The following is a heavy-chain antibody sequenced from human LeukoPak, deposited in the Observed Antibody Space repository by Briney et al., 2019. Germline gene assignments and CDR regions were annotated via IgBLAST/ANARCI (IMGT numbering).Heavy chain of an antibody. CDR2: IWYDGGNK. CDR3: ARMGYDSSGYYVAPCDY. D-gene: IGHD3-22*01. Sequence: GGSLRLSCAASGFTFSSYGMHRVRQAPGKGLEWVAVIWYDGGNKYYADSVKGRFTISRDNSKNTLYLQMNSLRAEDTAVYYYARMGYDSSGYYVAPCDYWGQGTLVTVSS. CDR1: GFTFSSYG. J-gene: IGHJ4*02. V-gene: IGHV3-33*01.